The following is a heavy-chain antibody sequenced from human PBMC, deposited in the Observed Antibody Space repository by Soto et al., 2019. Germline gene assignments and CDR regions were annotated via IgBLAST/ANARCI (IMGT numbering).Heavy chain of an antibody. V-gene: IGHV1-18*01. CDR1: GYTFTSYG. D-gene: IGHD3-3*01. CDR3: ARDRDWSGYSAYYYYYGMHV. Sequence: ASVKVSCKASGYTFTSYGISRVRQAPGQGLEWMGWISAYNGNTNYAQKLQGRVTMTTDTSTSTAYMELRSLRSDDTAVYYCARDRDWSGYSAYYYYYGMHVWGQGTTVTVSS. J-gene: IGHJ6*02. CDR2: ISAYNGNT.